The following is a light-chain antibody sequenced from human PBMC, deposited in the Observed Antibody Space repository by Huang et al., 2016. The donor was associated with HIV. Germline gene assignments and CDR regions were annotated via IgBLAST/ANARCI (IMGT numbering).Light chain of an antibody. J-gene: IGKJ2*01. CDR3: QQYNNWPYT. Sequence: DTVMTQTPATLSVSPGPRATLSCRASQSVGSKLAWFQQKPGQAPRLLIHGASTRATGIPARFSGSGSGTEFTLTISSLQSEDFAVYYCQQYNNWPYTFGQGTKLEIK. CDR1: QSVGSK. V-gene: IGKV3-15*01. CDR2: GAS.